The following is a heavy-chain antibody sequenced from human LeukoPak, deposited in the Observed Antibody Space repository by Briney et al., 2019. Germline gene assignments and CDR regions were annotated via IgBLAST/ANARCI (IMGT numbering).Heavy chain of an antibody. CDR3: ARAPVLYSSSWYVPSRLDY. V-gene: IGHV3-7*01. D-gene: IGHD6-13*01. J-gene: IGHJ4*02. Sequence: GGSLRLSCAVSGFTFCSYWMSWVRQAPGKGLEGGANIKQYGSEKCYVASVKGRFTIHRDNAKNSLYLQMNSLRAADTAVYYCARAPVLYSSSWYVPSRLDYWGQGTLVTVSS. CDR1: GFTFCSYW. CDR2: IKQYGSEK.